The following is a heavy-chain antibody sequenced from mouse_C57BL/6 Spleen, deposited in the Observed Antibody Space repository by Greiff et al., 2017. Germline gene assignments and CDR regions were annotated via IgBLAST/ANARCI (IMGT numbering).Heavy chain of an antibody. J-gene: IGHJ4*01. Sequence: QVQLQQPGAELVKPGASVKVSCKASGYTFTSYWMHWVKQRPGQGLEWIGRIHPSDSDTNYNQKFKGKATLTVDKSSSTAYMQLSSLTSEDSAVYYCAMPRFITTVVATDYYAMDYWGQGTSVTVSS. CDR1: GYTFTSYW. CDR2: IHPSDSDT. CDR3: AMPRFITTVVATDYYAMDY. V-gene: IGHV1-74*01. D-gene: IGHD1-1*01.